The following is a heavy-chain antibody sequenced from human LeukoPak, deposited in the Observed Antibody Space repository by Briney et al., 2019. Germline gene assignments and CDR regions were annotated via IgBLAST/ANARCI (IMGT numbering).Heavy chain of an antibody. J-gene: IGHJ6*03. CDR1: GGSISSGGYH. Sequence: SQTLSLTCTVSGGSISSGGYHWSWIRQRPRKGLEWIGYIYYSGNTYYNPSLKSRVTTSVDTSKNQLSLKLSSVTAADTAVYYCARGSYRDYYYPYYMDVWGKGTTVTVSS. CDR2: IYYSGNT. D-gene: IGHD1-26*01. V-gene: IGHV4-31*03. CDR3: ARGSYRDYYYPYYMDV.